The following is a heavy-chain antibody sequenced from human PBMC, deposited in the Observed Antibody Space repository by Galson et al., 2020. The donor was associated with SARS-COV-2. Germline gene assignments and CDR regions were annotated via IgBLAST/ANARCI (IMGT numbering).Heavy chain of an antibody. Sequence: ASVKVSCKASGYTFNIYGVTWVRQAPGHGLEWMGWISGYSGNTNYAQNFQGRVTMTTDTSTSTAYMELRGLRSDDTAVYYCARAGIAVAGTFGVGFDRWGQGGLVIVSS. CDR1: GYTFNIYG. CDR3: ARAGIAVAGTFGVGFDR. J-gene: IGHJ5*02. CDR2: ISGYSGNT. V-gene: IGHV1-18*01. D-gene: IGHD6-19*01.